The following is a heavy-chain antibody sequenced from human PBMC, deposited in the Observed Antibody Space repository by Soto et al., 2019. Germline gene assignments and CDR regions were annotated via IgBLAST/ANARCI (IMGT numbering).Heavy chain of an antibody. J-gene: IGHJ4*02. D-gene: IGHD3-10*01. CDR1: GFTFSSYA. Sequence: PGGSLRLSCAASGFTFSSYAMSWVRQAPGKGLEWVSAIRGSGGSTYYADSVKGRFTISRDNAKNTLYLQMNSLRAEDTAVYYCAKDGGDYYGSGSFDYWGQGTLVTVSS. CDR2: IRGSGGST. V-gene: IGHV3-23*01. CDR3: AKDGGDYYGSGSFDY.